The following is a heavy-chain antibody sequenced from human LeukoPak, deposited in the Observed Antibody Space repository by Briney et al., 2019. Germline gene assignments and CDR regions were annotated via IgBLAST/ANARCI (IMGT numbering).Heavy chain of an antibody. J-gene: IGHJ4*02. CDR3: AAQGWELFDY. D-gene: IGHD1-26*01. CDR1: GFTFSSYS. Sequence: GGSLRLSCAASGFTFSSYSMNWVRQAPGKGLEWVSSVSSSSSYIYYADSVKGRFTISRDSAKNSLYLQMNSLRAEDTAVYYCAAQGWELFDYWGQGALVTVSS. V-gene: IGHV3-21*01. CDR2: VSSSSSYI.